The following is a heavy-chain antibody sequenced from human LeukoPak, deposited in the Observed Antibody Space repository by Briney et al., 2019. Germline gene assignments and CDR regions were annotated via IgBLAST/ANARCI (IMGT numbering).Heavy chain of an antibody. Sequence: SETLSLTCTVSGGSIRSYCWNWIRQPPGKGLEWIGYIYYSGNTNYNPSLKSRVTISVDTSKNQFSLKLSSVTAADTAVYYCATDNSYGSGSYYTWGQGTLATVSS. V-gene: IGHV4-59*01. J-gene: IGHJ4*02. CDR2: IYYSGNT. CDR1: GGSIRSYC. D-gene: IGHD3-10*01. CDR3: ATDNSYGSGSYYT.